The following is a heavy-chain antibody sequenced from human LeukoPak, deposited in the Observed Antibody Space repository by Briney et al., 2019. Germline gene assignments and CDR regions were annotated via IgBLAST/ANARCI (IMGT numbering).Heavy chain of an antibody. CDR2: IHHSGST. CDR3: ARDRRWFGELSDY. J-gene: IGHJ4*02. V-gene: IGHV4-38-2*02. CDR1: GYSISSGYY. Sequence: SETLSLTCIVSGYSISSGYYWGWIRQPPGKGLEWIGNIHHSGSTYYNPSLKSRVTISVDTSKNQFSLKLSSVTAADTAVYYCARDRRWFGELSDYWGQGTLVTVSS. D-gene: IGHD3-10*01.